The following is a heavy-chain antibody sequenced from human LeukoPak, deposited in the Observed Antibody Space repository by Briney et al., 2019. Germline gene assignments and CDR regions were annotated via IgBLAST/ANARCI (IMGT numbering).Heavy chain of an antibody. Sequence: GRSLRLSCAVSGFTFSSYGMSWVRQAPGKGLEWVSAISGSGGSTYYADSMKGRFTISRDNSKNTLYLQMNSLRAEDTAVYYCAKKGYDSSGYSFDYWGQGTLVTVSS. CDR2: ISGSGGST. V-gene: IGHV3-23*01. D-gene: IGHD3-22*01. CDR1: GFTFSSYG. CDR3: AKKGYDSSGYSFDY. J-gene: IGHJ4*02.